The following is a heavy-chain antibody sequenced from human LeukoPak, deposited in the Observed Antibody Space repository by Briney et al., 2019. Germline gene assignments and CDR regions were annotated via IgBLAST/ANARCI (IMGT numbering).Heavy chain of an antibody. J-gene: IGHJ4*02. CDR2: INQDGSDK. Sequence: GGTLRLSCAASGFTFSSYWMSWVRQAPGKGLEWVAKINQDGSDKYYVDSVKGRFTISRDNAKNSLYLQMNSLRAEDTAVYYCAGTYYADYGTTYSLDYWGQGTLVTVSS. V-gene: IGHV3-7*01. CDR1: GFTFSSYW. CDR3: AGTYYADYGTTYSLDY. D-gene: IGHD4-17*01.